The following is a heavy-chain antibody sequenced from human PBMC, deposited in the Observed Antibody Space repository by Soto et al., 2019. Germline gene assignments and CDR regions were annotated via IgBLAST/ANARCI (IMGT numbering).Heavy chain of an antibody. CDR2: IKQEGSEK. J-gene: IGHJ4*02. CDR3: AREVYDFWSGFQGSVDY. D-gene: IGHD3-3*01. Sequence: GGSLRLSCAASGFTFSSYWISWVRQAPGKGLEWVANIKQEGSEKYYVDSVKGRFTISRNNAKNSLSLKMNSLRAEDTAVYYCAREVYDFWSGFQGSVDYWGQGTLVTVSS. V-gene: IGHV3-7*03. CDR1: GFTFSSYW.